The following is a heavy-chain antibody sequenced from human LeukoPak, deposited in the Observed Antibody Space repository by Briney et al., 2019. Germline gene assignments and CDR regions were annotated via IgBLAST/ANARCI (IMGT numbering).Heavy chain of an antibody. CDR2: ISSSSSYI. J-gene: IGHJ4*02. D-gene: IGHD5-18*01. CDR3: ARGGYSYGLALWY. V-gene: IGHV3-21*01. Sequence: PGGSLRLSCAASGFTFSSYSMNWVRQAPGKGLEWVSYISSSSSYIYYADSVKGRFTISRDNAKNSLYLQMNSLRAEDTAVYYCARGGYSYGLALWYWGQGTLVTVSS. CDR1: GFTFSSYS.